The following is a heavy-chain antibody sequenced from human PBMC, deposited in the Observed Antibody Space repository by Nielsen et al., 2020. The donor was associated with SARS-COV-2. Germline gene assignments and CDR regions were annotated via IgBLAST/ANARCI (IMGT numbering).Heavy chain of an antibody. CDR1: GFNVNKY. CDR2: IYNNDAT. Sequence: GESLKISCAASGFNVNKYMTWVRQGPGKGLECVSVIYNNDATYYADSVKGRFIMSRDNSKNMLCLQMDSLRAEDTAVYYCARVEVGSSSGALDIWGQGTMVSVSS. D-gene: IGHD1-26*01. J-gene: IGHJ3*02. CDR3: ARVEVGSSSGALDI. V-gene: IGHV3-66*01.